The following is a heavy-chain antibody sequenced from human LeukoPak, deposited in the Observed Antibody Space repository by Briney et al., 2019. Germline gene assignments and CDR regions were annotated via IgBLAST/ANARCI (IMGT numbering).Heavy chain of an antibody. V-gene: IGHV3-23*01. CDR2: LTDSGDAT. J-gene: IGHJ5*02. D-gene: IGHD5-12*01. CDR3: AKGYSHNSGGWLDP. Sequence: GGSLRLSRAVSGFTFSHYAMSWVRQAPGTGLEWVGSLTDSGDATYYADSVKGRLTISRDNSNSTLYLHISGLRDEDTAVYYCAKGYSHNSGGWLDPWGQGTLVTVSS. CDR1: GFTFSHYA.